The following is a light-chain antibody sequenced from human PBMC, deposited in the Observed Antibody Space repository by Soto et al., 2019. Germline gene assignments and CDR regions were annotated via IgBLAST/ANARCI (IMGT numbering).Light chain of an antibody. CDR1: HSVTTF. J-gene: IGKJ5*01. Sequence: EIVLTQSPATLSLSPGDRATLSCSASHSVTTFLAWYQQKPGQAPRLLIYDASDRAPGIPARFSGSGSATDFTLTINNLEPEDFAVYYCQQRSNWPPSITFGQGTRLEIK. CDR2: DAS. V-gene: IGKV3-11*01. CDR3: QQRSNWPPSIT.